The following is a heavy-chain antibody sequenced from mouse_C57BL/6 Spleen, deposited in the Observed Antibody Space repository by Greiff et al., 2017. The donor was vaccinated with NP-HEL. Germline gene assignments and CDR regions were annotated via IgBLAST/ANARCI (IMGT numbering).Heavy chain of an antibody. CDR3: ARGGYSNYGYAMDY. D-gene: IGHD2-5*01. J-gene: IGHJ4*01. V-gene: IGHV1-82*01. CDR2: IYPGDGDT. CDR1: GYAFSSSW. Sequence: VQLVESGPELVKPGASVKISCKASGYAFSSSWMNWVKQRPGKGLEWIGRIYPGDGDTNYNGKFKGKATLTADKSSSTAYMQLSSLTSEDSAVYFCARGGYSNYGYAMDYWGQGTSVTVSS.